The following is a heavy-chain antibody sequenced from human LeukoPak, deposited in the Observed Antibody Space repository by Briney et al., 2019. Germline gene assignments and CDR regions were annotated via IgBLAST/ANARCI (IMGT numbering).Heavy chain of an antibody. CDR1: GVSISSYY. V-gene: IGHV4-59*08. CDR3: ARVLGYCSGGSCYPYYYYGMDV. CDR2: IYYSGST. J-gene: IGHJ6*02. Sequence: PSETLSLTCTVSGVSISSYYWSWIRQPPGKGLEWIGYIYYSGSTNYNPSLKSRVTISVDTSKNQFSLKLSSVTAADTAVYYCARVLGYCSGGSCYPYYYYGMDVWGQGTTVTVSS. D-gene: IGHD2-15*01.